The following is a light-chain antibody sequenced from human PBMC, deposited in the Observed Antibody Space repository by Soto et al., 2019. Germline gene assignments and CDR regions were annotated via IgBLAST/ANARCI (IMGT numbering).Light chain of an antibody. V-gene: IGKV1-5*03. CDR1: RSISAW. J-gene: IGKJ4*01. CDR2: KAS. CDR3: QQYNSNPLT. Sequence: DIQMTLSPSTLSASLGDRVTITCRASRSISAWLAWYQLKPGKAPKLLIYKASTLKTGVPSRFSGSGSGTEFTLTISNLQPDDFATYYCQQYNSNPLTFGGGTKVEIK.